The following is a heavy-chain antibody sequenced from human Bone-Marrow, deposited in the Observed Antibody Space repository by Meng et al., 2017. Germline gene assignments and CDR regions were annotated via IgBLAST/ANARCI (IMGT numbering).Heavy chain of an antibody. CDR3: ARYPTRVVVAAHDAFDI. CDR1: GYTFTTYV. D-gene: IGHD2-15*01. Sequence: ASVKVSCKASGYTFTTYVIHWVRQAPGQRLEWMGWINAGNGDTKDSQIFQGRVTMTRNTSISTAYMELSSLRSEDTAVYYCARYPTRVVVAAHDAFDIWGQGTMVTVSS. CDR2: INAGNGDT. J-gene: IGHJ3*02. V-gene: IGHV1-3*01.